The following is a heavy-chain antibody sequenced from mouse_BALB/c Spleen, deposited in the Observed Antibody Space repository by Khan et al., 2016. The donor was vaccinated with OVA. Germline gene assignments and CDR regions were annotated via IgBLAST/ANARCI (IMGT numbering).Heavy chain of an antibody. CDR1: GYTFTSYW. V-gene: IGHV1-7*01. Sequence: VELVESGAELAKPGASVKMSCKASGYTFTSYWIHWVKQRPGQGLEWIGYINPSTGYSEYNQKFKDKATLTTDKSSSTAYMQLSSLTSDDSAVYYGANHGSTSAWFSYWGQGTLVTVSA. J-gene: IGHJ3*01. D-gene: IGHD1-1*01. CDR2: INPSTGYS. CDR3: ANHGSTSAWFSY.